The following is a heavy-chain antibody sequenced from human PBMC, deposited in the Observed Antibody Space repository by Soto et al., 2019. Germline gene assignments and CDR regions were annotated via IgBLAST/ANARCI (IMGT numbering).Heavy chain of an antibody. J-gene: IGHJ4*02. CDR1: GFTFGDYA. D-gene: IGHD4-17*01. CDR3: TRFSENDYGDYVPLDY. Sequence: GGSLRLSCTASGFTFGDYAMSWFRQAPGKGLEWVGFIRSKAYGGTTEYAASVKGRFTISRDDSKSIAYLQMNSLKTEDTAVYYCTRFSENDYGDYVPLDYWGQGTLVTVSS. CDR2: IRSKAYGGTT. V-gene: IGHV3-49*03.